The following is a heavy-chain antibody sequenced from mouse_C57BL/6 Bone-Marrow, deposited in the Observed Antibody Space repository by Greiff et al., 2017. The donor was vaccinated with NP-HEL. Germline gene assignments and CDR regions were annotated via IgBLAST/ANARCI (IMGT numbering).Heavy chain of an antibody. Sequence: VQLQQSGPELVKPGASVKISCKASGYTFTDYYMNWVKQSHGKSLEWIGDINPNNGGTSYNQKFKGKATLTVDKSSSTAYMELRSLTSEDSAVYYCARRHSNHGGFAYWGQGTLVTVSA. CDR3: ARRHSNHGGFAY. CDR1: GYTFTDYY. D-gene: IGHD2-5*01. CDR2: INPNNGGT. J-gene: IGHJ3*01. V-gene: IGHV1-26*01.